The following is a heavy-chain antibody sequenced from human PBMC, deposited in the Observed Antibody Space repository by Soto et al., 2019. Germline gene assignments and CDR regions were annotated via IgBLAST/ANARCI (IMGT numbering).Heavy chain of an antibody. CDR3: ARVLYYGSGSYSPYGMDV. Sequence: QVQLVQSGAEVKKPGSSVKVSCTTSGVSFNNNGIGWVRQAPGHGLEWMGGVSPPFRTSNYARKFQGRISITADASTGTVNMELSSLTSEDTAQYYCARVLYYGSGSYSPYGMDVWGPGTTVTVSS. J-gene: IGHJ6*02. V-gene: IGHV1-69*01. CDR2: VSPPFRTS. CDR1: GVSFNNNG. D-gene: IGHD3-10*01.